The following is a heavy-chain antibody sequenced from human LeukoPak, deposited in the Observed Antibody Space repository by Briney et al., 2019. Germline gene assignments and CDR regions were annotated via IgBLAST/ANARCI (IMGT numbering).Heavy chain of an antibody. CDR3: AKDVAPSNYYYMDV. Sequence: GGSLRLSCAASGFTFSSYGMHWVRQAPGKGLEWVAFVRYDGSNKQFADSVKGRFTMSRDNSKKTLFLLMNSLTTEDTAVYYCAKDVAPSNYYYMDVWGKGTTVPVSS. V-gene: IGHV3-30*02. CDR1: GFTFSSYG. J-gene: IGHJ6*03. CDR2: VRYDGSNK.